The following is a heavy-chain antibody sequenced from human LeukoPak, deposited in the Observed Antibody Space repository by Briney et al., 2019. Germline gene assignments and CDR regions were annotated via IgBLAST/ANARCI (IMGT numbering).Heavy chain of an antibody. CDR1: GFTFSSYA. Sequence: GGSLRLSCAASGFTFSSYAMSWVRQAPGKGLERVAFIRYDGSNKYYADSVKGRFTISRDNSKNTLYLQMNSLRAEDTAVYYCAKDRLAMVRGVIITNYYYMDVWGKGTTVTISS. J-gene: IGHJ6*03. CDR3: AKDRLAMVRGVIITNYYYMDV. CDR2: IRYDGSNK. D-gene: IGHD3-10*01. V-gene: IGHV3-30*02.